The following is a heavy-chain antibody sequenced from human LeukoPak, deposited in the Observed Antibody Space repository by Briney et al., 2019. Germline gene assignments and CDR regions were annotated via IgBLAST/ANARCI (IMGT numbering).Heavy chain of an antibody. CDR3: ARERVGAPNWFDP. Sequence: ASVKVSCKASGYTFIDYYLHWVRQVPGQGLEWMGWINPNSGGTTYAQKFQDRVTMTRDTSITTAYMELSRLTFDDTAVYYCARERVGAPNWFDPWGQGTLVTVSS. V-gene: IGHV1-2*02. J-gene: IGHJ5*02. D-gene: IGHD1-26*01. CDR1: GYTFIDYY. CDR2: INPNSGGT.